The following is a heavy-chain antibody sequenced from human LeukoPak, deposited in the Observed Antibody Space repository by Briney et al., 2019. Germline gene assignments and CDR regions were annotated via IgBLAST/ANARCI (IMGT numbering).Heavy chain of an antibody. CDR1: GYTFTSYD. D-gene: IGHD3-22*01. CDR2: MNPNSGNT. CDR3: ARGHNPYYYDSSGYLDY. Sequence: ASVKVSCKASGYTFTSYDINWVRQATGQGLEWMGWMNPNSGNTGYAQKFQGRVTMTRNTSISTAYMELSSLRSEDTAVYYCARGHNPYYYDSSGYLDYWGQGTLVTVSS. V-gene: IGHV1-8*01. J-gene: IGHJ4*02.